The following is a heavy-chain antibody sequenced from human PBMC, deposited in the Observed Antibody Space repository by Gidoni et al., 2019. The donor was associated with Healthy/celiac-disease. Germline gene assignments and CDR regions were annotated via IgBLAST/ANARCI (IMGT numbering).Heavy chain of an antibody. V-gene: IGHV3-48*02. CDR1: GFTFSSYS. CDR2: ISSSSSTI. D-gene: IGHD3-10*01. Sequence: EVQLVESGGGLVQPGGSLRLSCAASGFTFSSYSMNLVRQAPGKGLEWVSYISSSSSTIYYADSVKGRFTISRDNAKNSLYLQMNSLRDKDTAVYYCARDKPDYYGSGSYLGEFLYYYYGMDVWGQGTTVTVSS. J-gene: IGHJ6*02. CDR3: ARDKPDYYGSGSYLGEFLYYYYGMDV.